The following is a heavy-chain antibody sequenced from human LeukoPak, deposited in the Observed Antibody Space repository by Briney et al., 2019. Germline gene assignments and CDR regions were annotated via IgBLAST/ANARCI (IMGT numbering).Heavy chain of an antibody. V-gene: IGHV1-2*06. Sequence: ASVKVSCKASGYTFTGYYMHWVRQAPGQGLEWMGRINPNSGGTNYAQKFQGRVTMTRDTSISTAYMELSRLRSDDTAVYYCARVGVTAAAGTYYYYMDVWGKGTTVTVSS. CDR1: GYTFTGYY. J-gene: IGHJ6*03. CDR2: INPNSGGT. D-gene: IGHD6-13*01. CDR3: ARVGVTAAAGTYYYYMDV.